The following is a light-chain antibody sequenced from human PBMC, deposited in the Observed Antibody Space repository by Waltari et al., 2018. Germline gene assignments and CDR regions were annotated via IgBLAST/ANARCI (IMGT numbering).Light chain of an antibody. CDR2: DVS. CDR1: SSDVGAYNY. Sequence: QSALTQPASVSGSPGQSITPPCPGTSSDVGAYNYVSWYQQHPGKAPKLMISDVSDRPSGVSNRFSGSKSGNTASLTISGLQAEDEADYFCMSYTSSSSWIFGGGTKLTVL. J-gene: IGLJ2*01. CDR3: MSYTSSSSWI. V-gene: IGLV2-14*03.